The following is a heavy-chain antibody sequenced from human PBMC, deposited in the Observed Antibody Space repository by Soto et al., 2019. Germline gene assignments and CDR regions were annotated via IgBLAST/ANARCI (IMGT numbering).Heavy chain of an antibody. D-gene: IGHD2-2*01. CDR3: ARELGCSSTSCHYYYYYYMDV. V-gene: IGHV3-11*01. J-gene: IGHJ6*03. Sequence: GGSLRLSCAASGFTFSDYYMSWIRQAPGKGLEWVSYISSSGSTIYYADSVKGRFTISRDNAKNSLYLKMNSLRAEDTAVYYCARELGCSSTSCHYYYYYYMDVWGKGTTVTVSS. CDR1: GFTFSDYY. CDR2: ISSSGSTI.